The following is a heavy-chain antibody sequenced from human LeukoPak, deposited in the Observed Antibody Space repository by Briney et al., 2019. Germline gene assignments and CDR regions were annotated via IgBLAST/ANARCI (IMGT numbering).Heavy chain of an antibody. Sequence: GGSLRLSCAASGFTFSNYGMSWLRQAPGKGLEWVSAISGSGGSTYYADSVKGRFTISRDNAKNSLYLQMNSLRAEDTAVYYCVRDWNYYDSSGYYYWWGQGTLVTVSS. CDR3: VRDWNYYDSSGYYYW. V-gene: IGHV3-23*01. CDR2: ISGSGGST. D-gene: IGHD3-22*01. J-gene: IGHJ4*02. CDR1: GFTFSNYG.